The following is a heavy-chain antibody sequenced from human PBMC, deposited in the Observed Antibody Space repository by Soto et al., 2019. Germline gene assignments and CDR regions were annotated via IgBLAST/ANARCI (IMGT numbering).Heavy chain of an antibody. D-gene: IGHD3-10*01. CDR2: IYSGGYT. CDR3: GARPGGGGY. CDR1: GFTVSNNY. Sequence: EVQLVESGGGLIQPGGSLRLSCAVSGFTVSNNYMSWVRQAPGKGLEGVSVIYSGGYTAYGDSVKGRFTISRDNSKNTLYLQMKTRGADARGVFFWGARPGGGGYWGQGTLVTVSS. J-gene: IGHJ4*02. V-gene: IGHV3-53*01.